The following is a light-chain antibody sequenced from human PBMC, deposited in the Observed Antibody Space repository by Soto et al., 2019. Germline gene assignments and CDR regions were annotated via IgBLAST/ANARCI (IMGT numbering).Light chain of an antibody. Sequence: QSSLTQPASLSGSPGQSITISCTGTSSDVGGYNYVSWYQHHPGKAPKLMIYDVSNRPSGVSNRFSGSKSGNTASLTISGLQAEDEADYYCSSYTSSSTPYVFGTGTKVTV. J-gene: IGLJ1*01. CDR3: SSYTSSSTPYV. CDR1: SSDVGGYNY. V-gene: IGLV2-14*03. CDR2: DVS.